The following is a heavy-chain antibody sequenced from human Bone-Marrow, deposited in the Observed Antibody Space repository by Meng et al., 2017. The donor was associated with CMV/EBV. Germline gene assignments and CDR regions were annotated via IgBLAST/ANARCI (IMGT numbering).Heavy chain of an antibody. CDR3: AKLGRVGSSPQYNWFDS. V-gene: IGHV1-18*01. CDR1: GYSFTTYG. J-gene: IGHJ5*01. D-gene: IGHD3-16*01. Sequence: ASVKVSCKASGYSFTTYGVTWVRQAPGQGLEWMGWISVSTGDTNYAQNLQGRLILTTDTSTNTAYMELRSLKSDDTAVYYCAKLGRVGSSPQYNWFDSWGQGTLVTGSS. CDR2: ISVSTGDT.